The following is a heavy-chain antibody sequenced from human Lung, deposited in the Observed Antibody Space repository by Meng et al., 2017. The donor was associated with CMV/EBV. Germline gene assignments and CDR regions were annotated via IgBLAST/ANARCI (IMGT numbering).Heavy chain of an antibody. J-gene: IGHJ4*02. CDR3: AKDSSAWYGGIDFDY. D-gene: IGHD6-13*01. CDR1: GFTFDNYA. Sequence: GGSXRLSCVASGFTFDNYAMHWVRQAPGKGLEWVSGISWNSDTIDYAASVRGRFTVSRDNAKHSLYLQVNSLRIEDTALYYCAKDSSAWYGGIDFDYWGQGXLVTVSS. V-gene: IGHV3-9*01. CDR2: ISWNSDTI.